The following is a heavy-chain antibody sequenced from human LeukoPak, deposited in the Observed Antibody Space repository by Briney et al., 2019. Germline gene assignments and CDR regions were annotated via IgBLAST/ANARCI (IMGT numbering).Heavy chain of an antibody. V-gene: IGHV1-69*06. J-gene: IGHJ4*02. CDR1: GYTFTSYG. CDR3: ASHPDGGSFRSRLDY. Sequence: SVKVSCKASGYTFTSYGISWVRQAPGQGLEWMGGIIPIFGTANYAQKFQGRVTITADKSTSTAYMELSSLRSEDTAVYYCASHPDGGSFRSRLDYWGQGTLVTVSS. D-gene: IGHD2-15*01. CDR2: IIPIFGTA.